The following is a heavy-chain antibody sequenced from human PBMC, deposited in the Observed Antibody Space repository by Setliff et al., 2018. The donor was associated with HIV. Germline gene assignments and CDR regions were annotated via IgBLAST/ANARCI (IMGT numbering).Heavy chain of an antibody. CDR2: INHSGST. CDR3: ARLDCSSSSGFVDY. V-gene: IGHV4-34*01. J-gene: IGHJ4*02. D-gene: IGHD2-2*01. Sequence: SETLSHTCAVYGGSFSGYYWSWIRQPPGKGLEWIGEINHSGSTNYNPSLKSRVPISVDTSKNQFSLKLSSVTAADTAVYYCARLDCSSSSGFVDYWGQGTLVTVSS. CDR1: GGSFSGYY.